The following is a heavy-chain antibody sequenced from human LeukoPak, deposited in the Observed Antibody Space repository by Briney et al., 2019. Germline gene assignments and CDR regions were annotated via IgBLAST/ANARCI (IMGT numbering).Heavy chain of an antibody. Sequence: GGSLRLSCAASGFTFNKYWMSWVRQAPGKGLEWVANIKEDGSEKNYVDSVKGRFTISRDNAEKSLYLQMNSLRAEDTTVYYCARDEIGGSFEYWGQGIQVTVSS. D-gene: IGHD1-26*01. CDR3: ARDEIGGSFEY. V-gene: IGHV3-7*01. CDR1: GFTFNKYW. J-gene: IGHJ4*02. CDR2: IKEDGSEK.